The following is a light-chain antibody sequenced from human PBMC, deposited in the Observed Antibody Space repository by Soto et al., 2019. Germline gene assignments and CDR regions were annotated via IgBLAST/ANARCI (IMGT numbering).Light chain of an antibody. CDR1: SSDVVNDLL. CDR2: EGT. Sequence: QSALTQPASVSGSPGQSITISCTGTSSDVVNDLLVSWYQHQPGKAPKLMIYEGTKRPAGVSDRFSGSKSGNTASLTISGLQAEDEADYYCCSFTNTITRYAFGTGTKVTVL. V-gene: IGLV2-14*02. J-gene: IGLJ1*01. CDR3: CSFTNTITRYA.